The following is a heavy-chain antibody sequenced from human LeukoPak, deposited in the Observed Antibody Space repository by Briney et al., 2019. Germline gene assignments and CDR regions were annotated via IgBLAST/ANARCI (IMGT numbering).Heavy chain of an antibody. Sequence: SETLSLTCAVYGGSFSGYYWSWIRQPPGKGLEWIGEINHSGSTNYNPSLKSRVTISVDTSKNQFSLKLSSVTAADTAVYYCARGPTVTTPYYYGMDVWGQGTTVTVSS. D-gene: IGHD4-17*01. V-gene: IGHV4-34*01. CDR1: GGSFSGYY. J-gene: IGHJ6*02. CDR3: ARGPTVTTPYYYGMDV. CDR2: INHSGST.